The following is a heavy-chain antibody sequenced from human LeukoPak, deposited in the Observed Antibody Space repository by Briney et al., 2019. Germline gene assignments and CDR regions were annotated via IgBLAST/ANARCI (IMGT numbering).Heavy chain of an antibody. CDR3: ARSGMATVPSDY. J-gene: IGHJ4*02. V-gene: IGHV4-30-2*01. CDR2: IYHSGST. CDR1: GGSISSGGYY. D-gene: IGHD5-24*01. Sequence: SETLSLTCTVSGGSISSGGYYWSWIRQPPGKGLEWIGYIYHSGSTYYNPSLKSRVTISVDTSKNQFSLKLSSVTAADTAVYYCARSGMATVPSDYWGQGTLVTVSS.